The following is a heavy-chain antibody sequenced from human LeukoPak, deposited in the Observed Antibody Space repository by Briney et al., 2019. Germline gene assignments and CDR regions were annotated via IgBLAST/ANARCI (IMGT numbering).Heavy chain of an antibody. J-gene: IGHJ4*02. D-gene: IGHD2-2*01. Sequence: SGPTLVNPSQTLTLTCTFSGFSLSTNAVGVGWIRQPPGKALEWLALIYGDDNKRYSSSLASRLTITKDTSKNQVVLTMTNMDPVDTATYYCAHRTTCSSTSCSGAFDYWGQGTLVTVSS. CDR2: IYGDDNK. CDR3: AHRTTCSSTSCSGAFDY. CDR1: GFSLSTNAVG. V-gene: IGHV2-5*02.